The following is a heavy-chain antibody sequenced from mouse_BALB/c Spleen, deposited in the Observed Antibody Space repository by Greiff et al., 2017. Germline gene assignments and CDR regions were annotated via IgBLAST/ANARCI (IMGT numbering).Heavy chain of an antibody. CDR1: GYSITSGYY. CDR3: ARDSDYGSSLYAMDY. V-gene: IGHV3-6*02. Sequence: EVKLQESGPGLVKPSQSLSLTCSVTGYSITSGYYWNWIRQFPGNKLEWMGYISYDGSNNYNPSLKNRISITRDTSKNQFFLKLNSVTTEDTATYYCARDSDYGSSLYAMDYWGQGTSVTVSS. D-gene: IGHD1-1*01. J-gene: IGHJ4*01. CDR2: ISYDGSN.